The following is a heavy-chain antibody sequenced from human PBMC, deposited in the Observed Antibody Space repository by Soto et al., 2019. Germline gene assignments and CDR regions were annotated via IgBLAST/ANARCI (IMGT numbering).Heavy chain of an antibody. V-gene: IGHV4-59*01. CDR2: VYNSGST. D-gene: IGHD6-13*01. J-gene: IGHJ4*02. CDR1: GGSISSNY. Sequence: SETLSLTCTASGGSISSNYWTWIRQPPGKGLEWIGYVYNSGSTNYNPSLKSRVTISEDTSKSQFSLKVNSMTAADTAVYYCARYRREAVAGYTLDNWGQGILVTVSS. CDR3: ARYRREAVAGYTLDN.